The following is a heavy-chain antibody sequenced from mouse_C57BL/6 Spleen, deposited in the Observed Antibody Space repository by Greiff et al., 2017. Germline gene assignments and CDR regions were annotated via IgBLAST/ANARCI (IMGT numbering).Heavy chain of an antibody. CDR1: GYTFTSYW. V-gene: IGHV1-50*01. J-gene: IGHJ4*01. CDR3: ARGEDVRLMYYYAMDY. D-gene: IGHD3-2*02. CDR2: IDPSDSYT. Sequence: QVQLQQPGAELVKPGASVKLSCKASGYTFTSYWMPWVKQRPGQGLEWMGDIDPSDSYTNYNEKFKGKATLTVDTSSSTAYMQLSSLTSEDSAVYYCARGEDVRLMYYYAMDYWGQGTSVTVSS.